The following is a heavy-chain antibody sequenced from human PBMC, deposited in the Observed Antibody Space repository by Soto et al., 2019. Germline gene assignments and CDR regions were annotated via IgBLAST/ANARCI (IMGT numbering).Heavy chain of an antibody. D-gene: IGHD3-3*01. J-gene: IGHJ4*02. CDR1: GGSFSGYY. CDR2: INHSGST. CDR3: ARGLGVIDFWSGYSTPFDY. V-gene: IGHV4-34*01. Sequence: SETLSLTCAVYGGSFSGYYWSWIRQPPGKGLEWIGEINHSGSTNYNPSLKSRVTISVDTSKSQFSLKLSSVTAADTAVYYCARGLGVIDFWSGYSTPFDYWGQGTLVTVSS.